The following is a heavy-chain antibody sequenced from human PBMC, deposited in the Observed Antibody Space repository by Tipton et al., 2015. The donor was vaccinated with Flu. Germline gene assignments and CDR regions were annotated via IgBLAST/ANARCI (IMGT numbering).Heavy chain of an antibody. J-gene: IGHJ6*02. V-gene: IGHV3-66*03. CDR3: ARERRGMLTLGGLFSYYGMDV. Sequence: QLVQSGGGLIQPGGSLRLSCAPSGFTVSNNYVTWVRQAPGKGLQWVSAIDTGGTTYYADSVKGRFTISRDNSMNTLSLQMNSLRAEDTAVYFCARERRGMLTLGGLFSYYGMDVWGQGTTVTVSS. CDR1: GFTVSNNY. CDR2: IDTGGTT. D-gene: IGHD3-16*01.